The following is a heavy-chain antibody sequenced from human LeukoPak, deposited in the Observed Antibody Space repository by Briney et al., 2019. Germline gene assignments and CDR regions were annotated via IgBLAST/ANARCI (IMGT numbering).Heavy chain of an antibody. Sequence: PSETLSLTCSVSGGSISSSNYYWSWIRQPAGKGLEWIGRIYTSESTNYNPSLKSRVTISVDTSRNQFSLKLSSVTAADTAVYYCARGVVAATFYYYMDVWGKGTTVTISS. CDR1: GGSISSSNYY. V-gene: IGHV4-61*02. CDR2: IYTSEST. D-gene: IGHD2-15*01. J-gene: IGHJ6*03. CDR3: ARGVVAATFYYYMDV.